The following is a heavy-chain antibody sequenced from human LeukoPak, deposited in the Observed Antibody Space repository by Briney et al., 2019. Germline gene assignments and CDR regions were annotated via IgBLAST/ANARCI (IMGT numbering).Heavy chain of an antibody. CDR1: GYTFTSYG. CDR3: ARAPFGGVIVTENYYFDY. CDR2: IIPIFGTA. J-gene: IGHJ4*02. Sequence: SVKVSCKASGYTFTSYGISWVRQAPGQGLEWMGGIIPIFGTANYAQRFQGRVTITADESTSTAYMELSSLRSEDTAVYYCARAPFGGVIVTENYYFDYWGQGTLVTVSS. V-gene: IGHV1-69*13. D-gene: IGHD3-16*02.